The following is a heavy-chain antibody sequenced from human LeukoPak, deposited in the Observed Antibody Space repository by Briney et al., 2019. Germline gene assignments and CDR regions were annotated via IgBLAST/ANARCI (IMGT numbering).Heavy chain of an antibody. CDR2: ISGSGGGT. J-gene: IGHJ4*02. Sequence: PGGSLRFSCVASGFTFSRYGMTWVRQAPGQGLQWVSAISGSGGGTYYADSVKGRFTIPRENAKNSVYLQMNSLRAADTAVYHCARDRGYDSSGYYRDYFDYWGQGTPVTVSS. CDR1: GFTFSRYG. V-gene: IGHV3-23*01. D-gene: IGHD3-22*01. CDR3: ARDRGYDSSGYYRDYFDY.